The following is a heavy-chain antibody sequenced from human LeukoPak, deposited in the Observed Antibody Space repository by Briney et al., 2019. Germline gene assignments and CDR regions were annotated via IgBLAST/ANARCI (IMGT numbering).Heavy chain of an antibody. CDR1: GFTFSNYW. D-gene: IGHD3-10*01. CDR2: INSDGINT. V-gene: IGHV3-74*01. CDR3: AKAFLWFGELFHYFDY. J-gene: IGHJ4*02. Sequence: PGGSLRLSCAASGFTFSNYWMHWVRQAPGKGLVWVSRINSDGINTSYADSVKGRFTISRDNSKNTLYLQMNSLRAEDTAVYYCAKAFLWFGELFHYFDYWGQGTLVTVSS.